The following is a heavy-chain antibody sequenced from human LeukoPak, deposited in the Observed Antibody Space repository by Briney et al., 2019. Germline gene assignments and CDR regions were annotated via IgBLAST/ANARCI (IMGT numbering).Heavy chain of an antibody. CDR3: AKDNRAFYDFWSGYHGY. CDR1: GFTFSSYA. J-gene: IGHJ4*02. Sequence: GGSLRLSCAASGFTFSSYAMSWVRQAPGKGLEWVSAISGSGGSTYYADSVKGRFTISRDNSKNMLYLQMNSLRAEDTAVYYCAKDNRAFYDFWSGYHGYWGQGTLVTVSS. D-gene: IGHD3-3*01. CDR2: ISGSGGST. V-gene: IGHV3-23*01.